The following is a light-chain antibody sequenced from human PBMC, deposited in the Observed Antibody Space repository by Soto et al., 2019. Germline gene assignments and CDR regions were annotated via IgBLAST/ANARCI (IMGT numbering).Light chain of an antibody. CDR1: QRVNNN. CDR3: QQYNNWPPLT. V-gene: IGKV3-15*01. J-gene: IGKJ2*01. Sequence: EIVMTQSPATLSVSPGERATLSCRASQRVNNNLAWYQQKPGQGPRLLIYGASTRATGIPARFSGSGSGTEFTLTISSLQSEDFAVYYCQQYNNWPPLTFGQGTKLEIK. CDR2: GAS.